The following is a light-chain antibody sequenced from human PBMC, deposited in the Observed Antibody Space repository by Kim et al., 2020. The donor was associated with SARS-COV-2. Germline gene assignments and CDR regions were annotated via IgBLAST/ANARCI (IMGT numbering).Light chain of an antibody. CDR2: AAS. CDR1: QSISNY. J-gene: IGKJ1*01. CDR3: QQSYRTPRT. Sequence: ASVVNKVTITCRASQSISNYLNWYQQKPGKAPKLLIYAASSLQSGVASRFSGSGSGTDFTLTISSLQPEDFATYYCQQSYRTPRTFGQGTKVDIK. V-gene: IGKV1-39*01.